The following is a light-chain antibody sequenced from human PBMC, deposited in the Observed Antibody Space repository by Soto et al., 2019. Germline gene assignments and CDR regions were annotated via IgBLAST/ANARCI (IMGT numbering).Light chain of an antibody. CDR3: QIRRICGQNS. CDR1: QSVSTSF. J-gene: IGKJ5*01. CDR2: GIS. V-gene: IGKV3-20*01. Sequence: GALALSPVDKASQACRAGQSVSTSFLAWYQQKPGQAPRLLIYGISSRATGVPGRFSGSGGGTGISLIIRSLVPVDLAVSGSQIRRICGQNSVGQGTRLEIK.